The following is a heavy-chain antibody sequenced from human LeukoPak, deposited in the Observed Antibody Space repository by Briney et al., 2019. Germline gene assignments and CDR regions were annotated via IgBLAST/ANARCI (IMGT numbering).Heavy chain of an antibody. CDR2: VNPNSGDT. CDR3: AGASGSYWWFDS. CDR1: GYTFTGYY. Sequence: ASVKVSCKASGYTFTGYYLHWVRQAPGQGLEWMGFVNPNSGDTNYAQKFQGSVTMTSDASISTVYMELSRLRSDDTAVYYCAGASGSYWWFDSWGQGTLVTVSS. D-gene: IGHD1-26*01. J-gene: IGHJ5*01. V-gene: IGHV1-2*02.